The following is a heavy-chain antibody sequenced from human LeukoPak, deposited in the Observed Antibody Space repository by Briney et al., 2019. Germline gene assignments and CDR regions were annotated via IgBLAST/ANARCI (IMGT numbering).Heavy chain of an antibody. D-gene: IGHD3-22*01. CDR3: ASTDHYDSSGYYSEYYFNY. V-gene: IGHV3-23*01. CDR2: VSAGDGST. CDR1: GFTFRSYA. Sequence: PGGSLRLSCAASGFTFRSYAMNWVRQAPGKGLEWVSGVSAGDGSTYYADSVKGRFTISRDNSKNTLYLQMNTLRAEDTAMYYCASTDHYDSSGYYSEYYFNYWGQGTLVTVSS. J-gene: IGHJ4*02.